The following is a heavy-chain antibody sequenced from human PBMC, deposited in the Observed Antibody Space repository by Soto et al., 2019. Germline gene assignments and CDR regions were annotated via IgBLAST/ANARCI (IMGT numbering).Heavy chain of an antibody. CDR1: GFTFSSYS. J-gene: IGHJ4*02. Sequence: EVQLVESGGGLVKPGGSLRLSCAASGFTFSSYSMNWVRQAPGKGLEWVSSISISSSYIYYADSVKGRFTISRDNAKNSLSLQRNSLRAEDTAVYYCARDLSAVAAPYYFDYWGQGTLVTVSS. CDR3: ARDLSAVAAPYYFDY. CDR2: ISISSSYI. V-gene: IGHV3-21*01. D-gene: IGHD6-19*01.